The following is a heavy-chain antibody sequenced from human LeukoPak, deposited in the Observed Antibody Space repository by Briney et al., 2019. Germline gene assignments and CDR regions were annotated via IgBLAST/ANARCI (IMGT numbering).Heavy chain of an antibody. V-gene: IGHV3-21*01. Sequence: GGSLRLSCAASGFTFSSYSMNWVRQAPGKGLEWVSSISSSSSDIYYADSVKGRFTISRDNAKNSVYLQMNSLRAEDTAVYYCARDPTNWRWHEKYFDYWGQGTLVTVSS. J-gene: IGHJ4*02. CDR1: GFTFSSYS. D-gene: IGHD1-1*01. CDR3: ARDPTNWRWHEKYFDY. CDR2: ISSSSSDI.